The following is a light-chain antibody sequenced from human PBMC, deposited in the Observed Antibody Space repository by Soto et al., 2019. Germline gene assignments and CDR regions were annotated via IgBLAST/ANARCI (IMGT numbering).Light chain of an antibody. CDR1: SGHSTYA. Sequence: QPVLTQSPSVSASLGASVKLTCTLSSGHSTYAIAWHQQQSEKGPRFLMKINSDGSHSKGDGFFDRFSGSSSGAERHLTISSLQSEDEADNYCQSLGTGIQVFGGGTKLTVL. CDR3: QSLGTGIQV. CDR2: INSDGSH. V-gene: IGLV4-69*01. J-gene: IGLJ3*02.